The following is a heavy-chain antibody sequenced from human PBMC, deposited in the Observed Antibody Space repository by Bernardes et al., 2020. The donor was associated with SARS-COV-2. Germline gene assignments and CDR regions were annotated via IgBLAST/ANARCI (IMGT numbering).Heavy chain of an antibody. D-gene: IGHD2-21*02. CDR3: ARDLTVVTATSSGYYYGMDV. Sequence: ASVKVSCKASGYTFTSYYMHWVRQAPGQGLEWMGIINPSGGSTSYAQKFQGRVTMTRDTSTSTVYMELSSLRSEDTAVYYCARDLTVVTATSSGYYYGMDVWGQGTTVTVSS. V-gene: IGHV1-46*01. CDR1: GYTFTSYY. CDR2: INPSGGST. J-gene: IGHJ6*02.